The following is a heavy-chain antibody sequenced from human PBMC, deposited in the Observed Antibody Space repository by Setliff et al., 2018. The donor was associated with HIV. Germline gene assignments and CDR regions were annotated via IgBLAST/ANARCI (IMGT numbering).Heavy chain of an antibody. V-gene: IGHV3-74*01. CDR2: INTDGSST. CDR1: GFTFSSYW. J-gene: IGHJ6*03. CDR3: VRGSGYYYYMDV. D-gene: IGHD3-22*01. Sequence: PGGSLRLSCAASGFTFSSYWMHWVRQAPGKGLVWVFGINTDGSSTRYADSVKGRFTISRDNAKNRLYLQMNSLSADDTAVYYCVRGSGYYYYMDVWGKGTTVTV.